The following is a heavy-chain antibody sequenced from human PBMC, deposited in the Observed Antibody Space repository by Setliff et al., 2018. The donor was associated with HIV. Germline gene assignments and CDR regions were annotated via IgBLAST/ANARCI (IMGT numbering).Heavy chain of an antibody. D-gene: IGHD6-19*01. CDR2: INAGDDNT. J-gene: IGHJ4*02. V-gene: IGHV1-3*01. Sequence: ASVKVSCKASGDTFRMDTISWLRQAPGHGPEWMGYINAGDDNTRYSEKFQGRVTITRDTSANTAYMELSSLRSEDTAVYYCARGSCSGCYLSDYWGLGTLVTVSS. CDR1: GDTFRMDT. CDR3: ARGSCSGCYLSDY.